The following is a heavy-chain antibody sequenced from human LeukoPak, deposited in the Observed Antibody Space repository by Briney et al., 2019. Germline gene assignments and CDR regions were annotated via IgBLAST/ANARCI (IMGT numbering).Heavy chain of an antibody. CDR3: ARKTIAGGYNWFDP. CDR2: ISAYNGNT. CDR1: GYTFTSYG. J-gene: IGHJ5*02. Sequence: GASVKVSCKASGYTFTSYGISWVRQVPGQGLEWMGWISAYNGNTNYAQKLQGRVTMTTDTSTSTAYTELRSLRSDDTAVYYCARKTIAGGYNWFDPWGQGTLVTVSS. D-gene: IGHD6-13*01. V-gene: IGHV1-18*01.